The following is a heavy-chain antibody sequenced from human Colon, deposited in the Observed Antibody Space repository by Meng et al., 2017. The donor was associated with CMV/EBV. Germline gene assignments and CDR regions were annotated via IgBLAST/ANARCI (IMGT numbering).Heavy chain of an antibody. V-gene: IGHV3-7*01. CDR2: IKEDGRGQ. D-gene: IGHD1-1*01. J-gene: IGHJ6*02. Sequence: GESLKISCAASGFTFNTFWMTWVRQAPGKGLEWVANIKEDGRGQWYVDSVKGRFTISRDNARKSLYLQMNSLRAEDTAVYYCVRYENLQHGMDAWGQGTTVTVSS. CDR3: VRYENLQHGMDA. CDR1: GFTFNTFW.